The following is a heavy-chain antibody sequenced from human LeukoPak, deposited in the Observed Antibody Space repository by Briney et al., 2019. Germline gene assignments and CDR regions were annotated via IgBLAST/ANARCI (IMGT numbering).Heavy chain of an antibody. D-gene: IGHD2-2*01. Sequence: GASLSVSCKPSGDTFTIYGISCVRQAPGQGRECMGWISADNGNTNYAQKLQGRVTMTTDTSTSTAYMELRSLRYDDPAVYYCARDRYCSSTSCYQYYYYGMDVWGQGTTVTVSS. CDR1: GDTFTIYG. J-gene: IGHJ6*02. V-gene: IGHV1-18*01. CDR2: ISADNGNT. CDR3: ARDRYCSSTSCYQYYYYGMDV.